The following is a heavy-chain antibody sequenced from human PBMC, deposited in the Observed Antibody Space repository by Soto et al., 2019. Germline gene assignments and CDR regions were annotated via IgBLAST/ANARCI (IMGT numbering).Heavy chain of an antibody. V-gene: IGHV3-23*01. CDR1: GFTVSSYA. CDR3: AKETKFVESFVTIDY. D-gene: IGHD3-10*01. CDR2: ISGSGDNT. Sequence: HPGGSLRLSCAASGFTVSSYAVSWVRQAPGKGLEWVSAISGSGDNTYYAVSVKGRFTISRDNSKDTLYLQMNSLRAEDTAVYYCAKETKFVESFVTIDYWGQGTLVTVLL. J-gene: IGHJ4*02.